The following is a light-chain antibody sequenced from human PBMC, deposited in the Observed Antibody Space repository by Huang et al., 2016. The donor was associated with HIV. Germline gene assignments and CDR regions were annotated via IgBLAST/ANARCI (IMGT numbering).Light chain of an antibody. CDR3: QQSYSPRT. CDR2: AAS. Sequence: DIQMTQSPSSLSASVGDRVTITCRARQSISNYLNWYKQKPGKAPKFLIYAASSLQSGVPSRFSGSGSGTDFTLTISSLQPEDSAAYYCQQSYSPRTFGPGTKVDIK. J-gene: IGKJ3*01. CDR1: QSISNY. V-gene: IGKV1-39*01.